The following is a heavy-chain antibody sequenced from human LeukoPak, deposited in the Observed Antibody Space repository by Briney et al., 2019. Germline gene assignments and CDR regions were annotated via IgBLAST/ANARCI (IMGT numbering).Heavy chain of an antibody. Sequence: ASVTVSFKVSGYTLTELSMHWVRQAPGKGLEWMGGFDPEDGETIYAQKFQGRVTMTEDTSTDTAYMELSSLRSEDTAVYYCATDPGETVPAAKGSRGDYCYGMDVWGQGTTVTVSS. J-gene: IGHJ6*02. CDR1: GYTLTELS. CDR2: FDPEDGET. D-gene: IGHD2-2*01. CDR3: ATDPGETVPAAKGSRGDYCYGMDV. V-gene: IGHV1-24*01.